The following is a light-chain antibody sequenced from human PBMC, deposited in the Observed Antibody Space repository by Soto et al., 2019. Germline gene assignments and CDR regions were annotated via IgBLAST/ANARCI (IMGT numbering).Light chain of an antibody. J-gene: IGKJ1*01. CDR3: QQYNNWPKT. CDR2: GAS. V-gene: IGKV3-15*01. Sequence: IVMTQSPATLSVSPGERATLSCRASQSVSSNLAWYQQKPGQAPRLLIYGASTRATGIPARFSGSGSGTEFTLTISSLQSEDFAVYYCQQYNNWPKTFRQGPTVHIX. CDR1: QSVSSN.